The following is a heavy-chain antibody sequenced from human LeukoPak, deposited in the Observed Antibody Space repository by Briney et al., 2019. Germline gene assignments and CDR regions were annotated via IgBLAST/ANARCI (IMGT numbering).Heavy chain of an antibody. Sequence: SETLSLTCAVYGGSFSGYYWSWIRQPPGKGLEWIGEINHSGSTNYNPSLTSGVTISVDTSKNQFSLKLSSVTAADTAVYYCAREGTMVRGVIGYWGQGTLVTVSS. V-gene: IGHV4-34*01. CDR2: INHSGST. CDR1: GGSFSGYY. J-gene: IGHJ4*02. CDR3: AREGTMVRGVIGY. D-gene: IGHD3-10*01.